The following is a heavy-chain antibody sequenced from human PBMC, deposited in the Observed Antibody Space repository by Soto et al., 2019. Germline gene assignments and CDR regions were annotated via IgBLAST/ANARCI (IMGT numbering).Heavy chain of an antibody. Sequence: EVQLVQSGAEVKKPGESLKISCKGSGYSFTSYWIGWVRQMPGKGLEWMGIIYPGDSDTRYSPSFQGQVTISADKSISTAYLQWSSLKASDTAMYYCARHEYYYDSSGYYYEIGDAFDIWGQGTMVTVSS. CDR1: GYSFTSYW. D-gene: IGHD3-22*01. J-gene: IGHJ3*02. V-gene: IGHV5-51*01. CDR2: IYPGDSDT. CDR3: ARHEYYYDSSGYYYEIGDAFDI.